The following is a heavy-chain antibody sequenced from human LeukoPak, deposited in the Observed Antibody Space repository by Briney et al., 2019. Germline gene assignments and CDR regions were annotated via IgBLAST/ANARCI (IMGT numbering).Heavy chain of an antibody. D-gene: IGHD5-12*01. CDR1: GYRFTDYW. CDR3: ARHRYSGSDTQGFDY. Sequence: PGESLKLSCKGSGYRFTDYWIAWVRQMPGKGLEWMGIVYPSNSETRYSPSFQGRVTISADKSISTGYLQWSSLKASDTAMYFCARHRYSGSDTQGFDYWGQGTLVTVSS. J-gene: IGHJ4*02. CDR2: VYPSNSET. V-gene: IGHV5-51*01.